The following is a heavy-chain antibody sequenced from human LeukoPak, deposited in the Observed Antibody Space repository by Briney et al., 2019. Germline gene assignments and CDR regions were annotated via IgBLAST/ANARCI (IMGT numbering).Heavy chain of an antibody. CDR2: ISASGGST. D-gene: IGHD6-13*01. Sequence: GGSLRLSCVASRFTFSSYAMSWVRQAPGKGLEWVSGISASGGSTYYADSVKGRFTISRDNSKNTLYLQMNSLRAEDTAVYYCARKGIAAAGNWFDPWGQGTLVTVSS. CDR3: ARKGIAAAGNWFDP. J-gene: IGHJ5*02. CDR1: RFTFSSYA. V-gene: IGHV3-23*01.